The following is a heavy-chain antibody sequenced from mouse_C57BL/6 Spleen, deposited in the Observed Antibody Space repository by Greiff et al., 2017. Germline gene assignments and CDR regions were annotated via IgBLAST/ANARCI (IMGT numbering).Heavy chain of an antibody. CDR2: IYPGDGDT. V-gene: IGHV1-80*01. D-gene: IGHD2-5*01. CDR1: GYAFSSYW. Sequence: VQLQQPGAELVKPGASVKISCKASGYAFSSYWMNWVKQRPGKGLEWIGQIYPGDGDTNYNGKFKGKATLTADKSSSTAYMQLSSLTSEDSSVYFCARYYSNYDAWFAYWGQGTLVTVSA. J-gene: IGHJ3*01. CDR3: ARYYSNYDAWFAY.